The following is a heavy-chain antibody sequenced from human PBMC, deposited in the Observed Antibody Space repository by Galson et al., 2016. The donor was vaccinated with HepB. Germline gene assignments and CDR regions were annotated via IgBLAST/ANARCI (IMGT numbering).Heavy chain of an antibody. J-gene: IGHJ6*02. V-gene: IGHV3-23*01. CDR1: GFIFSTYE. D-gene: IGHD2-15*01. Sequence: SLRLSCAASGFIFSTYEMNWVRQAPGKGLEWVSSLTSSGGSTHYTDSVKGRFSISRDNSKNTLYLQMNSLRAEDTAVYYCARDTKGRVEVVVAANYYYYYGMDVWGQGTTVTVSS. CDR2: LTSSGGST. CDR3: ARDTKGRVEVVVAANYYYYYGMDV.